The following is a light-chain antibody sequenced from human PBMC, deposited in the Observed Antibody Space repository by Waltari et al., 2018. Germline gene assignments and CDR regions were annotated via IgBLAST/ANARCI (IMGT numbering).Light chain of an antibody. V-gene: IGKV3-20*01. J-gene: IGKJ1*01. CDR3: QHYVRLPVT. CDR1: QRVSRT. Sequence: EIVLTQSPGTLSLSPGERATLSCRASQRVSRTLAWYQQKPGQAPRLLIYCASIRATGIPDRFSGSGSGTDFSLTISRLEPEDFAVYYCQHYVRLPVTFGQGTKVEIK. CDR2: CAS.